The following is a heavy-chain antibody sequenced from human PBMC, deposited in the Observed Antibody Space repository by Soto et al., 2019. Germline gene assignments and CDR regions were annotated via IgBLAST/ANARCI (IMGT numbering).Heavy chain of an antibody. V-gene: IGHV4-34*01. D-gene: IGHD7-27*01. J-gene: IGHJ4*02. CDR2: INHSGST. Sequence: QVQLQQWGAGLLKPSETLSLTCAVYGGSFSGYYWSWIRQPPGKGLEWIGEINHSGSTNYNPSLKSRVTISVDTSKHQFSLKLSSVTAADPAVYYCARGWGRIFDYWGQGTLVTVSS. CDR1: GGSFSGYY. CDR3: ARGWGRIFDY.